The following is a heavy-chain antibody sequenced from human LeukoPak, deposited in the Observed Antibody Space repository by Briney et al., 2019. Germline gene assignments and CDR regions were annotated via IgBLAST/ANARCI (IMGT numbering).Heavy chain of an antibody. CDR1: GGSISSRSYY. V-gene: IGHV4-39*01. J-gene: IGHJ3*01. CDR3: ARLYCSGGNCYGAFDL. D-gene: IGHD2-15*01. CDR2: IHYSGST. Sequence: ASETLSLTCTVSGGSISSRSYYWGWLRQPPGKGLEWIGSIHYSGSTYYNSSLKSRLTISVDTSKNQFSLKLSSVTAADTAVYSCARLYCSGGNCYGAFDLWGQGTMVTVSS.